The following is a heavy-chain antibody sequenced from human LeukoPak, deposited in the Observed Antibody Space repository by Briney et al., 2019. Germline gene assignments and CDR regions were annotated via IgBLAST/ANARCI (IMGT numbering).Heavy chain of an antibody. J-gene: IGHJ4*02. CDR3: ARDLSPYYYGSGSLDY. Sequence: PSETLSLTCTVSGGSISSSSYYWGWIRQPPGKGLEWIGSIYYSGSTYYNPSLKSRVTISVDTSKNQFSLKLSSVTAADTAVYYCARDLSPYYYGSGSLDYWGQGTLVTVSS. CDR2: IYYSGST. CDR1: GGSISSSSYY. D-gene: IGHD3-10*01. V-gene: IGHV4-39*07.